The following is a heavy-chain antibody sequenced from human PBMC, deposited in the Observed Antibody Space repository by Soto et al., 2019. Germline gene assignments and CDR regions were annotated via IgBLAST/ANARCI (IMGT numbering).Heavy chain of an antibody. J-gene: IGHJ4*02. CDR3: ANRWEYRYYFDY. V-gene: IGHV3-23*01. Sequence: EVQLLESGGGLVQPGGSLRLSCAASGFTFSSYAMSWVRQAPGKGLEWVSAISGSGGSTYYADSVKGRFTISRDNSKNTLYLQMNSLRAEDTAVYYCANRWEYRYYFDYWGQGTLVTVSS. D-gene: IGHD1-26*01. CDR2: ISGSGGST. CDR1: GFTFSSYA.